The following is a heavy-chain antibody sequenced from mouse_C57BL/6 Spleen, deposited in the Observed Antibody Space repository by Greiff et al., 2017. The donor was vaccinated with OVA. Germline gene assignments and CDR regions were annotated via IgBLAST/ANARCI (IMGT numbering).Heavy chain of an antibody. CDR3: ARWGYYFDY. J-gene: IGHJ2*01. Sequence: QVQLQQPGAELVRPGSSVKLSCKASGYTFTSYWMDWVKQRPGQGLEWIGNIYPSDSETHYNQKFKDKATLTADKSSSTAYMQLSSLTSEDSAVYGSARWGYYFDYWGQGTTLTVSS. D-gene: IGHD3-1*01. CDR2: IYPSDSET. CDR1: GYTFTSYW. V-gene: IGHV1-61*01.